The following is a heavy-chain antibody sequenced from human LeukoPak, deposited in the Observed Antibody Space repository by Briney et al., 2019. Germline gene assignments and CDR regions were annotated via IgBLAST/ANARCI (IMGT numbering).Heavy chain of an antibody. D-gene: IGHD3-9*01. Sequence: GASVKVSCKASGYTFTSYGISWVRQAPGQGLEWMGWISAYNGNTNYAQKLQGRVTMTTDTSTSTAYMELRSLRSDDTAVYYCARVREGVYNYYDILTGPPENSYYMDVWGKGTTVTVSS. V-gene: IGHV1-18*01. CDR1: GYTFTSYG. CDR3: ARVREGVYNYYDILTGPPENSYYMDV. CDR2: ISAYNGNT. J-gene: IGHJ6*03.